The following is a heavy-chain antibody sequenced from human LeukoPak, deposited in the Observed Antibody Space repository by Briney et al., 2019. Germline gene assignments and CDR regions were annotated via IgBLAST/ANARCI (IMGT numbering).Heavy chain of an antibody. CDR3: AKDRRDADYEFYFDY. Sequence: GSLRLSCAASEFTFGFYGMHWVRQAPGEGLEWVAFIRFDGSNKYYADSVKGRFTISRDNSRNTLYLQMNSLRAEDTAVYYCAKDRRDADYEFYFDYWGQGTLVTVSS. CDR1: EFTFGFYG. J-gene: IGHJ4*02. CDR2: IRFDGSNK. V-gene: IGHV3-30*02. D-gene: IGHD4-17*01.